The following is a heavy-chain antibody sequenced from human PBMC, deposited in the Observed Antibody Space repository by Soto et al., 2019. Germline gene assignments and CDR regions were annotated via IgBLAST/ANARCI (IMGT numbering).Heavy chain of an antibody. V-gene: IGHV4-34*01. CDR2: INHSGST. J-gene: IGHJ6*03. CDR1: GGSFSGYY. CDR3: ARREGLMVYYAAMDV. D-gene: IGHD2-8*01. Sequence: SETLSLTCAVYGGSFSGYYWSWIRQPPGKGLEWIGEINHSGSTNYNPSLKSRVTISVDTSKNQFSLKLSSVTAADTAVYYCARREGLMVYYAAMDVWGKGTTVTVSS.